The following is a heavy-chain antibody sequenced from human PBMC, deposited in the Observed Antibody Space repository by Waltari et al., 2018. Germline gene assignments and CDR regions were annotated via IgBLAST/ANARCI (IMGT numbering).Heavy chain of an antibody. CDR3: ARGAVFSGIAAAAPFDY. V-gene: IGHV4-39*07. D-gene: IGHD6-13*01. CDR2: IYYSGST. CDR1: GGSISSSSYY. J-gene: IGHJ4*02. Sequence: QLQLQESGPGLVKPSETLSLTCTVSGGSISSSSYYWGWIRQPPGKGLEWIGSIYYSGSTYYNPSLKSRVTISVDTSKNQFSLKLSSVTAADTAVYYCARGAVFSGIAAAAPFDYWGQGTLVTVSS.